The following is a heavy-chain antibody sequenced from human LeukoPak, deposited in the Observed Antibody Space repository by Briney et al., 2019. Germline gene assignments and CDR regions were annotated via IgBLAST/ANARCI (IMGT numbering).Heavy chain of an antibody. J-gene: IGHJ4*02. D-gene: IGHD4-17*01. CDR2: ISSSSSTI. Sequence: GGSLRLSCAASGFTFSSYSMNWVRQAPGKGLEWVSYISSSSSTIYYADSVKGRFTISRDNAKNSLYLQMNSLRAEDTAVYYCARSRYRSTTVTTDRTYYFDYWGQGTLVTVSS. CDR3: ARSRYRSTTVTTDRTYYFDY. CDR1: GFTFSSYS. V-gene: IGHV3-48*04.